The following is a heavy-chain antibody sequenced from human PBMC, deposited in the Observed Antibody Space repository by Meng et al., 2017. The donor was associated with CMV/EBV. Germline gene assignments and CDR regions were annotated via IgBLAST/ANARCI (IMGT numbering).Heavy chain of an antibody. CDR3: ARDLNVVVPAAMGGTTAKNKLGYYYYGMDV. J-gene: IGHJ6*02. D-gene: IGHD2-2*01. Sequence: GESLKISCAASGSTVSSNYMSWVRQAPGKGLEWVSVIYSGGSTYYADSVKGRFTISRDNSKNTLYLQMNSLRAEDTAVYYCARDLNVVVPAAMGGTTAKNKLGYYYYGMDVWGQGTTVTVSS. CDR2: IYSGGST. CDR1: GSTVSSNY. V-gene: IGHV3-66*02.